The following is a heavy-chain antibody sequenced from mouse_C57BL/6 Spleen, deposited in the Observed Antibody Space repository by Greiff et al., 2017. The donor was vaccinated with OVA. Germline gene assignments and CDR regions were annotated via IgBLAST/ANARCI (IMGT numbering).Heavy chain of an antibody. CDR2: IYPGDGDT. CDR1: GYAFSSYW. V-gene: IGHV1-80*01. J-gene: IGHJ3*01. CDR3: ARGAELPSAY. Sequence: VQVVESGAELVKPGASVKISCKASGYAFSSYWMNWVKQRPGKGLEWIGQIYPGDGDTNYNGKFKGKATLTADKSSSTAYMQLSSLTSEDSAVYFCARGAELPSAYWGQGTLVTVSA.